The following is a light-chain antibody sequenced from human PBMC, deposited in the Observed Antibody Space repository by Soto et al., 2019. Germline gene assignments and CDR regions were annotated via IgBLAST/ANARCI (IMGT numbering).Light chain of an antibody. CDR1: QRVISSY. CDR3: QQRSNWPRT. Sequence: EIVLTQSPCTRSLSPGERATLSCRASQRVISSYLAWYQKKPGQAPRLLIYGASSRATGIPDRFSGSGSGTDFTLTISSLEPEDFAVYYCQQRSNWPRTFGQGTKVDIK. CDR2: GAS. J-gene: IGKJ1*01. V-gene: IGKV3D-20*02.